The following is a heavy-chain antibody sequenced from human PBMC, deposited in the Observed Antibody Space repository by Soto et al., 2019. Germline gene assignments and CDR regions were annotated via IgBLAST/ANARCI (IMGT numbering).Heavy chain of an antibody. V-gene: IGHV1-18*01. CDR2: ISADNGNT. CDR3: ARDLPPVDY. Sequence: QVQLVQSGAEVKKPGASVKVSCKASGYTFSSYFISWVRHAPGQGLEWMGWISADNGNTNYAQNLQGRVTMTTDTSTSTAYIELRSMRSDDTAVYYCARDLPPVDYWCQGTLVTVSS. CDR1: GYTFSSYF. J-gene: IGHJ4*02.